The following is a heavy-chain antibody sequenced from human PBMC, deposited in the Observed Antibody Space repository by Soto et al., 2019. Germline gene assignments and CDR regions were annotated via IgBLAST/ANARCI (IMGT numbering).Heavy chain of an antibody. CDR1: GYTFTSYG. D-gene: IGHD3-10*01. Sequence: RASVKVSCKASGYTFTSYGISWVRQAPGQGLEWMGWISAYNGNTNYAQKLQGRVTMTTDTSTSTAYMELRSLRSDDTAVYYCARAGFGELPDYYYGMDVWGQGTTVTVSS. V-gene: IGHV1-18*04. CDR2: ISAYNGNT. J-gene: IGHJ6*02. CDR3: ARAGFGELPDYYYGMDV.